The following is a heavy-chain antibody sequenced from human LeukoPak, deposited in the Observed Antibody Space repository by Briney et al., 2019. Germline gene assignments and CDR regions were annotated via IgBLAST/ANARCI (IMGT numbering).Heavy chain of an antibody. D-gene: IGHD1-26*01. Sequence: GGSLRLSCAASGFTFSGSAMHWVRQASGKGLEWVGRIRGKANSYATGYAASVKGRFTISRDDSKNTAYLQMNSLKTEDTAVYYCTRLPVGAKMVDYWGQGTLVTVSS. J-gene: IGHJ4*02. CDR2: IRGKANSYAT. V-gene: IGHV3-73*01. CDR1: GFTFSGSA. CDR3: TRLPVGAKMVDY.